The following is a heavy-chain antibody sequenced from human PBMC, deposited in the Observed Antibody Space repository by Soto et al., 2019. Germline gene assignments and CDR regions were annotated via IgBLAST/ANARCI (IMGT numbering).Heavy chain of an antibody. V-gene: IGHV5-51*01. CDR2: IYPGDSDT. CDR3: ARRRDHTIFGVVPGEFYYYYYYGMDV. CDR1: GYSFTSYW. J-gene: IGHJ6*02. Sequence: GESLKISCKGSGYSFTSYWICWVRQMPGKGLEWMGIIYPGDSDTRYSPSFQGQVTISADKSISTAYLQWSRLKASDTAMYYCARRRDHTIFGVVPGEFYYYYYYGMDVWGQGTTVTVSS. D-gene: IGHD3-3*01.